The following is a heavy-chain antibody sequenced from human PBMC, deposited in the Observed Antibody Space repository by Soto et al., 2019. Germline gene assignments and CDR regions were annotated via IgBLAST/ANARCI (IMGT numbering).Heavy chain of an antibody. J-gene: IGHJ6*02. Sequence: QVQLVQSGAEVKKPGSSVKVSCKASGGTFSSYAISWVRQAPGQGLEWMGGIIPIFGTANYAQKFQGRVTITADESTSTAYMGLSSLRSEDTAVYYCARGERSGYYALRIHRYYYGMDVWGQGTTVTVSS. V-gene: IGHV1-69*01. CDR1: GGTFSSYA. CDR3: ARGERSGYYALRIHRYYYGMDV. CDR2: IIPIFGTA. D-gene: IGHD3-22*01.